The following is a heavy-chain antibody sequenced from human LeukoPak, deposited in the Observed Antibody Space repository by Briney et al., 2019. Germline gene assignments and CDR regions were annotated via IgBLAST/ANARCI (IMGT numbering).Heavy chain of an antibody. D-gene: IGHD2-21*02. CDR1: GFTFDDYA. CDR2: ISWNSGSI. Sequence: PGRSLRLSCAASGFTFDDYAMHWVRQAPGKGLEWVSGISWNSGSIGYADSVKGRFTISRDNAKNSLYLQMNSLRAEDTALYYCAKEYCGGDCYLDYWGQGTPVTVSS. J-gene: IGHJ4*01. CDR3: AKEYCGGDCYLDY. V-gene: IGHV3-9*01.